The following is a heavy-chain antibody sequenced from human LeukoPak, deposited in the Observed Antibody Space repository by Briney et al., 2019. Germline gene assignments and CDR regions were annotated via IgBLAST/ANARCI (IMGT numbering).Heavy chain of an antibody. CDR2: SYYSGST. CDR3: ARGSGWYWY. V-gene: IGHV4-59*08. Sequence: PSETLSLTCTVSGGSISSYCWSWIRQPPGKGLEWIGYSYYSGSTNYNPSLKSRVTISVDTSKNQFSLKLSSVTAADTAVYYCARGSGWYWYWGQGTLVTVSS. D-gene: IGHD6-19*01. J-gene: IGHJ4*02. CDR1: GGSISSYC.